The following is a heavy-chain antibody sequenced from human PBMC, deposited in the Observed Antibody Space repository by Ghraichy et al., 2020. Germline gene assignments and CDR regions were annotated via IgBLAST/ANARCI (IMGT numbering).Heavy chain of an antibody. D-gene: IGHD6-13*01. J-gene: IGHJ4*02. V-gene: IGHV3-7*01. CDR2: IKPDGSKK. Sequence: GVLRLSCAASGFTLSTYWMSWVRQAPGKGLEWVANIKPDGSKKDYADSVKGRFTISRDDAKNSLFLQMNSLRAEDTAVYYCARDPTAASSDYWGQGTLVTVSS. CDR1: GFTLSTYW. CDR3: ARDPTAASSDY.